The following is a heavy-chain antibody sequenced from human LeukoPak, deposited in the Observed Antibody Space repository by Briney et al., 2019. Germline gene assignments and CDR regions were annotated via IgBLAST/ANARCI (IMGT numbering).Heavy chain of an antibody. D-gene: IGHD2-15*01. CDR2: IYYSGST. J-gene: IGHJ3*02. V-gene: IGHV4-59*12. Sequence: SETLSLTCTVSGGSISSYYWSWIRQPPGKGLEWIGYIYYSGSTNYNPSLKSRVTISVDTPKNQFSLKLSSVTAADTAVYYCARDFCSGGSCYSDAFDIWGQGTMVTVSS. CDR3: ARDFCSGGSCYSDAFDI. CDR1: GGSISSYY.